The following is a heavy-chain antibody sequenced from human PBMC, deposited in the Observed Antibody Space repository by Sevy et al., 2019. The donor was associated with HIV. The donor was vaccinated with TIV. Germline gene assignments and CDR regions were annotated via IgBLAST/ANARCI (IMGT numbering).Heavy chain of an antibody. CDR2: LSYDGNNK. J-gene: IGHJ1*01. V-gene: IGHV3-30*18. CDR1: GFTFSSYA. D-gene: IGHD3-10*01. CDR3: AKDHNLWSEGGFLHH. Sequence: GGSLRLSCAASGFTFSSYAIHWVRQAPGKGLEWVAVLSYDGNNKYYADSVQGRFTVSRDNSKNTLYVQMNSLRAEDTAVYYCAKDHNLWSEGGFLHHWGQGTLVTVSS.